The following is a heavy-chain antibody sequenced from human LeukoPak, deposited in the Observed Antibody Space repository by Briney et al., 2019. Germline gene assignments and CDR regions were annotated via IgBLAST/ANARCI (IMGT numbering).Heavy chain of an antibody. V-gene: IGHV3-33*01. CDR2: IWYDGSNK. CDR1: GFTFSSYG. J-gene: IGHJ4*02. D-gene: IGHD5-18*01. Sequence: GGSLRLSCAASGFTFSSYGMPWVRQAPGKGLEWVAVIWYDGSNKYYADSVKGRFTISRDNSKNTLYLQMNSLRAEDTAVYYCATDQGADTAMVLFYWGQGTLVTVSS. CDR3: ATDQGADTAMVLFY.